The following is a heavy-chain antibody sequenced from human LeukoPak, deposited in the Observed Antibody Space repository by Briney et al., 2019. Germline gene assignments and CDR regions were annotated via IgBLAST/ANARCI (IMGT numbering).Heavy chain of an antibody. CDR2: MNPNSGDT. Sequence: ASVKVSCKASGYTFTNYDINWVRQAPGQGLEWMGWMNPNSGDTDYAEKFQGRVTMTRDTSTSTAYMELTSLTSDGTAIFYCARTGMGGNVWIDSWGQGTLVTVSS. V-gene: IGHV1-8*01. CDR1: GYTFTNYD. D-gene: IGHD1-26*01. CDR3: ARTGMGGNVWIDS. J-gene: IGHJ5*01.